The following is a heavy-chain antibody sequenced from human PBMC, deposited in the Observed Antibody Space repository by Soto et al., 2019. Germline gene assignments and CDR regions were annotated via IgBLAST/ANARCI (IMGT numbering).Heavy chain of an antibody. CDR2: IIPILGIP. D-gene: IGHD6-19*01. V-gene: IGHV1-69*02. J-gene: IGHJ5*02. CDR3: ATLGGVAGTVRFDP. Sequence: QVQLVQSGAEVKKPGSSVKVSCKASGGTFSSYTITWVRRAPGRGLEWMGRIIPILGIPNYAQKFQGRVTITAHKSTSTVYVELSSLRSEDTAVYYCATLGGVAGTVRFDPWGQGTLVTVSS. CDR1: GGTFSSYT.